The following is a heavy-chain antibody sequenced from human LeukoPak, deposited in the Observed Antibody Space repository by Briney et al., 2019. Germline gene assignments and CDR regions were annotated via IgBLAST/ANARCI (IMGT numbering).Heavy chain of an antibody. CDR3: ARGSFLITFGGFIG. CDR2: ISSSGSPI. CDR1: GFTFSDHY. V-gene: IGHV3-11*04. Sequence: GGSLRLSCATSGFTFSDHYMSWIRQAPGKGLEWVSYISSSGSPIYYADSVKGRFTISRDNAKNSLFLQMNSLRAEDTAVYYCARGSFLITFGGFIGWGQGTLVTVSS. J-gene: IGHJ4*02. D-gene: IGHD3-16*02.